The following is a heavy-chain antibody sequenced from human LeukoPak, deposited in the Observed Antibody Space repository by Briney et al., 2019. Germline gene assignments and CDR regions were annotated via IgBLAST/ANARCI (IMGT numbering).Heavy chain of an antibody. CDR2: ISGSGVST. J-gene: IGHJ4*02. CDR3: AREIGDFDY. Sequence: GGSLRLSCAASAFTLSSFAMSWVRQAPGKGLQWVSVISGSGVSTYYADSVKGRFTISRDNSKNTLFLQVNSLRVEDTAVYYCAREIGDFDYWGKGALVTVSS. V-gene: IGHV3-23*01. CDR1: AFTLSSFA.